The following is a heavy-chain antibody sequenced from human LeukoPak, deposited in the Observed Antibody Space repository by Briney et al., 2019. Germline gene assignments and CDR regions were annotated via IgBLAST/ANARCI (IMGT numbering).Heavy chain of an antibody. CDR2: INAATGNT. Sequence: ASVKVSCKASGYTCTNYAIHWVRQAPGQRLELMGWINAATGNTEYSQNFQGRITITRDTSASTAYMELNSLRSEDTAVYFCARALFFYGDFPYFDYWGQGALVTVSS. CDR1: GYTCTNYA. D-gene: IGHD4-17*01. V-gene: IGHV1-3*01. J-gene: IGHJ4*02. CDR3: ARALFFYGDFPYFDY.